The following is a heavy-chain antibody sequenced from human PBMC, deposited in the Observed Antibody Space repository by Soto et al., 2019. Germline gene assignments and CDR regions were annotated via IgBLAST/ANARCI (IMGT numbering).Heavy chain of an antibody. CDR3: ARGSPGTTIYYYYYYMDV. D-gene: IGHD1-1*01. CDR2: MNPNRGNT. CDR1: GYTFTSYD. Sequence: XVKVYCKASGYTFTSYDINGVRQATGQGLEWMGWMNPNRGNTGYAQKFQGRVTMTRNTSISTAYMELSSLRSEDTAVYYCARGSPGTTIYYYYYYMDVWGKGTTVTVSS. V-gene: IGHV1-8*01. J-gene: IGHJ6*03.